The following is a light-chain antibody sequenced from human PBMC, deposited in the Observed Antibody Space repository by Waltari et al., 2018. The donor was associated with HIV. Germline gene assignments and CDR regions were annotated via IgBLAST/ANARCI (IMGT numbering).Light chain of an antibody. CDR1: SSHIGAGYD. Sequence: QSVLTQPPSVSGAPGQRVSISCPGSSSHIGAGYDVHWYQELPGTAPNLLIYGDNTRPSGVPDRFSGSKSGTSASLAITGLQFEDEADYYCQSYDSSLSAWVFGGGTKLTVL. V-gene: IGLV1-40*01. CDR2: GDN. CDR3: QSYDSSLSAWV. J-gene: IGLJ3*02.